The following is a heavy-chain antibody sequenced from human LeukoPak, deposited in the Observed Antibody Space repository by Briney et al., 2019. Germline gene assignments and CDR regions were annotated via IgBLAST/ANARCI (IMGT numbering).Heavy chain of an antibody. CDR1: GFTFSSYA. CDR3: TTTELYYDFWSGLNY. CDR2: ISGSGGST. J-gene: IGHJ4*02. D-gene: IGHD3-3*01. V-gene: IGHV3-23*01. Sequence: GGSLRLSCAASGFTFSSYAMSWVRQAPGKGLEWVSAISGSGGSTYYADSVKGRFTISRGNAKNTLYLQMNSLRAEDTAVYYCTTTELYYDFWSGLNYWGQGTLVTVSS.